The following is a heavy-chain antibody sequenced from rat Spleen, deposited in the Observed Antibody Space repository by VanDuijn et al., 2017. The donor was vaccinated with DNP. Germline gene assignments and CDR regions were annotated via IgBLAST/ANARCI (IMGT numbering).Heavy chain of an antibody. J-gene: IGHJ4*01. V-gene: IGHV5-25*01. CDR1: GFTFSDYY. Sequence: EVQLVESGGGLVQPGRSLKLSCAASGFTFSDYYMAWVRQAPTKGLEWVASITSSGGDSYYPDSVKGRFTISRDNAKNTLYLQMNSLGSEDTATYYCVRRHLRQLYKSMDAWGQGTSVTVSS. CDR3: VRRHLRQLYKSMDA. D-gene: IGHD1-2*01. CDR2: ITSSGGDS.